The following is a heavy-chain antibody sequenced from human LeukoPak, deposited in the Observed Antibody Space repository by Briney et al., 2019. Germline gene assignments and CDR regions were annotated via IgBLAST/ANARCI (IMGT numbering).Heavy chain of an antibody. CDR2: IRYDGSNK. Sequence: GGSLRLSCAASGFTFSSYGMHWVRQAPGKGLEWVAFIRYDGSNKYYADSVKGRFTISRDNSKNSLYLQMNSLRAEDTALYYCAKDLATHSYGFDYWGQGTLVTVSS. D-gene: IGHD5-18*01. J-gene: IGHJ4*02. CDR3: AKDLATHSYGFDY. V-gene: IGHV3-30*02. CDR1: GFTFSSYG.